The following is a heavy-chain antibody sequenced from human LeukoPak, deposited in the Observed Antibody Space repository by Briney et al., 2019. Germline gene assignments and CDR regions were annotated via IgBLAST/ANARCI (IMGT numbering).Heavy chain of an antibody. CDR3: ARAVRLEGGTYNNWFDP. D-gene: IGHD1-1*01. V-gene: IGHV1-69*04. CDR2: IIPILGIA. CDR1: GGTFSSYA. Sequence: VASVKVSCKASGGTFSSYAISWVRQAPGQGLEWMGRIIPILGIANYAQKFQGRVTTTADKSTSTAYMELSSLRSEDTAVYYCARAVRLEGGTYNNWFDPWGQGTLVTVSS. J-gene: IGHJ5*02.